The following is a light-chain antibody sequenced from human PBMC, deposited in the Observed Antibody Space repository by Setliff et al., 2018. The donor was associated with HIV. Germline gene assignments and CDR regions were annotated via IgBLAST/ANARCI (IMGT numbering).Light chain of an antibody. V-gene: IGLV2-14*01. J-gene: IGLJ3*02. CDR1: SSDVGGYDY. Sequence: QSALTQPASVSGSPGQSITISCTGASSDVGGYDYVSWYQHHPGKAPKLMIFEVSNRPSGVSNRFSGSKSGNTASLTISGLQAEDEAAYYCSSYTSSSTFAVFGGGT. CDR3: SSYTSSSTFAV. CDR2: EVS.